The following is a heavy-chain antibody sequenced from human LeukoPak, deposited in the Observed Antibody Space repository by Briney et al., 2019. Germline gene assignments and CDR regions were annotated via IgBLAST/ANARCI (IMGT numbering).Heavy chain of an antibody. CDR3: TTDNEYFDY. J-gene: IGHJ4*02. Sequence: PGGSLRLSCAASGFTFSSYSMNWVRQAPGKGLEWVSSISSSSSYIYYADSVKGRFTISRDNAKNSLYLQMNSLKTEDTAVYYCTTDNEYFDYWGQGTLVTVSS. V-gene: IGHV3-21*03. D-gene: IGHD2-8*01. CDR2: ISSSSSYI. CDR1: GFTFSSYS.